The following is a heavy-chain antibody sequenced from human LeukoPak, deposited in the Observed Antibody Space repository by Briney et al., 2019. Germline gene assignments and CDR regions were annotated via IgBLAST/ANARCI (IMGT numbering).Heavy chain of an antibody. J-gene: IGHJ4*02. CDR3: AKGAQVGATVVKLDY. V-gene: IGHV3-23*01. CDR2: ISGSGGST. Sequence: GGSLRLSCAASGFTSSDYYMSWVRQAPGKGLEWVSAISGSGGSTYYADSVKGRFTISRDNSKNTLYLQMNSLRAEDTAVYYCAKGAQVGATVVKLDYWGQGTLVTVSS. CDR1: GFTSSDYY. D-gene: IGHD4-17*01.